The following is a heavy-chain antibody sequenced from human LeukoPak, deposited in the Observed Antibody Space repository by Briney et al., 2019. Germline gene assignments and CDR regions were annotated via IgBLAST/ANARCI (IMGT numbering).Heavy chain of an antibody. J-gene: IGHJ4*02. CDR2: IIPIFGTA. Sequence: ASVKVSCKASGGTFNNYGVNWVRQAPGQGLEWMGGIIPIFGTANYAQKFQGRVTITTDESTSTAYMELSSLRSEDTAVYYCATSPSSGWYPDYWGQGTLVTVSS. V-gene: IGHV1-69*05. CDR1: GGTFNNYG. D-gene: IGHD6-19*01. CDR3: ATSPSSGWYPDY.